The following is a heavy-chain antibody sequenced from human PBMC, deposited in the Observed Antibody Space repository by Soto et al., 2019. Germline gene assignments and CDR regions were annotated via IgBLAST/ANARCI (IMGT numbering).Heavy chain of an antibody. V-gene: IGHV3-23*01. D-gene: IGHD5-12*01. J-gene: IGHJ4*02. CDR1: GFSFNTFD. Sequence: EVQVLESGGDLVEPGGSLRLSCAASGFSFNTFDMSWVRQAPGKGLEWVSVILGRDDTTYYADSVKGRFTISRDTFKNTLHLQMNSLRVEDTDLYFCTKGAWLDYWGQGTLVTVSS. CDR2: ILGRDDTT. CDR3: TKGAWLDY.